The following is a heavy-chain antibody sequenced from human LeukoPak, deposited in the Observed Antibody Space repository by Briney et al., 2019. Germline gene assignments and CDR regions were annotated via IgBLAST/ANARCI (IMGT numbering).Heavy chain of an antibody. D-gene: IGHD3-10*01. CDR3: ARVGMVRGVIINYGMDV. CDR1: GGSISSYY. J-gene: IGHJ6*02. CDR2: IYYSGST. V-gene: IGHV4-59*01. Sequence: SETLSLTCTVCGGSISSYYWSWIRQPPGKGLEWIGYIYYSGSTNYNPSLKSRVTISVDTSKNQFSLKLSSVTAADTAVHYCARVGMVRGVIINYGMDVWGQGTTVTVSS.